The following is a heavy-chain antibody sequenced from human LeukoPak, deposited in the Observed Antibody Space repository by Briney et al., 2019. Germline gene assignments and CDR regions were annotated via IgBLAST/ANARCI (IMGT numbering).Heavy chain of an antibody. CDR1: GFTVSSNY. CDR3: ARGYYDFWSGYSSIPYYYYGMDV. Sequence: GGSLRLSCAASGFTVSSNYMSWVRQAPGKGLEWVSVIYSGGSTYYADSVKGRFTISRDNSKNTLYLQMNSLSAEDTAVYYCARGYYDFWSGYSSIPYYYYGMDVWGQGTTVTVSS. CDR2: IYSGGST. D-gene: IGHD3-3*01. V-gene: IGHV3-66*01. J-gene: IGHJ6*02.